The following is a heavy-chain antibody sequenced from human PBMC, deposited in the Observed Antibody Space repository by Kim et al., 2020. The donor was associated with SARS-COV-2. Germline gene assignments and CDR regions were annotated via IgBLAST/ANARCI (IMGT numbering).Heavy chain of an antibody. CDR3: AKDRNWETLILYFIDY. CDR1: GFSFSGYG. J-gene: IGHJ4*01. CDR2: ISADGSNE. Sequence: GGSLRLSCEASGFSFSGYGMHWLRQAPGKGLEWVAVISADGSNEYYADSVKGRFTISRDNSKSTLYLQMNSLRPEDTAVYYCAKDRNWETLILYFIDYWSRGCSVSVS. V-gene: IGHV3-30*18. D-gene: IGHD2-8*01.